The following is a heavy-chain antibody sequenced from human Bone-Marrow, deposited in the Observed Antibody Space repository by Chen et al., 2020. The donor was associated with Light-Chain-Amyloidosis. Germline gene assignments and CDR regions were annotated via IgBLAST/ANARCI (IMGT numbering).Heavy chain of an antibody. CDR2: TSGGGGYT. Sequence: EVQLLESGGGLVQPGGSLRLSCAASGFSFSNYAMSWVRQAPGKGLEWVSITSGGGGYTYDADSVKGRFTISRDNSKNTLYLQMNSLRAEDTAVYYCAKPHYDFLTGYFGVGAFDIWGQGTMVTVSS. CDR1: GFSFSNYA. J-gene: IGHJ3*02. V-gene: IGHV3-23*01. CDR3: AKPHYDFLTGYFGVGAFDI. D-gene: IGHD3-9*01.